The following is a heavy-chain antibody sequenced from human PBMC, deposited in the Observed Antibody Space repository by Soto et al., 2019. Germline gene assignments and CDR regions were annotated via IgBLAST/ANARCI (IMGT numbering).Heavy chain of an antibody. CDR3: ARAAGRSKLLPFYFDP. Sequence: QVHLVQSGAEVQKPGASVRISCQASGYAFTTSAIHWVRQDPGQSLEWMGWINPATGDTKYSQDVRGRVTFALDTSATTAYMDLRSLASHDTAVYYCARAAGRSKLLPFYFDPWGQGTLVTVSS. J-gene: IGHJ5*02. V-gene: IGHV1-3*01. CDR1: GYAFTTSA. CDR2: INPATGDT. D-gene: IGHD1-26*01.